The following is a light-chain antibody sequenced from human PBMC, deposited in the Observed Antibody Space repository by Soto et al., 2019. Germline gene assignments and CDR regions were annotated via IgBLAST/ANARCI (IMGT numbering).Light chain of an antibody. CDR2: ENN. CDR1: SSNIGNNY. J-gene: IGLJ2*01. Sequence: QSVLTLPPSVSAAPGQTVTISCSGSSSNIGNNYVSWYQQLPGRAPKLLIYENNKRPSEIPDRFSGSKSGTSATLAITGLQTGDEADYYCASWDNTLRAVIFGGGTKLTVL. V-gene: IGLV1-51*02. CDR3: ASWDNTLRAVI.